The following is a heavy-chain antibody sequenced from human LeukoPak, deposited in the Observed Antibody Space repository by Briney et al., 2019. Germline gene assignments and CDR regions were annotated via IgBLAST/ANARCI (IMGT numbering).Heavy chain of an antibody. Sequence: GGSLRLSCAASGFTFDDYGMSWVRQAPGKGLEWVSGINWNGGSTGYADSVKGRFTISRDNAKNSLYLQMNSLRAEDTAVYYCARAYYDFWSGYPYFDHWGQGTLVTVSS. D-gene: IGHD3-3*01. J-gene: IGHJ4*02. CDR1: GFTFDDYG. V-gene: IGHV3-20*04. CDR3: ARAYYDFWSGYPYFDH. CDR2: INWNGGST.